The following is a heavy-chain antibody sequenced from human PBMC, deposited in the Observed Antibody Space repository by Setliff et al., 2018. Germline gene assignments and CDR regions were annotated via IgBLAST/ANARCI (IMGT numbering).Heavy chain of an antibody. D-gene: IGHD1-1*01. Sequence: SLRLSCAASGFTLSSYWMHWVRQAPGKGLVWVSRINSDGSSTSYADSVKGRFTIFRDNAKNTLYLQMNSLRAEDTAVYYCARGPWKHSAYYYYYYMDVWGKGTTVTVSS. CDR1: GFTLSSYW. J-gene: IGHJ6*03. CDR3: ARGPWKHSAYYYYYYMDV. CDR2: INSDGSST. V-gene: IGHV3-74*01.